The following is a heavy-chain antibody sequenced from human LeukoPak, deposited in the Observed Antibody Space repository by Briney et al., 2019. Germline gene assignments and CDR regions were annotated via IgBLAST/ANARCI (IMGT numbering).Heavy chain of an antibody. CDR2: IYYSGST. CDR1: GGSISSGGYS. V-gene: IGHV4-31*03. J-gene: IGHJ4*02. CDR3: AREGGAKTATPSAIDY. D-gene: IGHD5-18*01. Sequence: SETLSLTCTVSGGSISSGGYSWSWFRQHPGKGLEWIGYIYYSGSTYYNPSLKSRVTISVDTSKNQFSLKLSSVTAADTAVYYCAREGGAKTATPSAIDYWGQGTLVTVSS.